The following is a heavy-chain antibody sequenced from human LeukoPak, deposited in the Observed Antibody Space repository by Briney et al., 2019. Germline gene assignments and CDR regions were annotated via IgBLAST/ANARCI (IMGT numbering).Heavy chain of an antibody. CDR1: GYTLGDYV. J-gene: IGHJ4*02. CDR3: TSGSASGTGSGY. V-gene: IGHV3-49*04. CDR2: IRSKPYGGTR. Sequence: GGSLRLSCTTSGYTLGDYVMSWVRQARGRGVEGVGFIRSKPYGGTREYGASVKGRFTISRHDSKSIAYLQMNSLKTEDTAVYYCTSGSASGTGSGYWGQGTLVTVSS. D-gene: IGHD6-13*01.